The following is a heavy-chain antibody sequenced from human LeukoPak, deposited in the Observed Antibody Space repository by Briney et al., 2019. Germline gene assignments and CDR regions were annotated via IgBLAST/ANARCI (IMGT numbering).Heavy chain of an antibody. CDR1: GGTFSSYA. CDR2: IIPIFGTA. J-gene: IGHJ6*02. V-gene: IGHV1-69*13. D-gene: IGHD1-14*01. Sequence: GASVKVSCKASGGTFSSYAISWVRQAPGQGLEWMGGIIPIFGTANYAQKFQGRVTIIADESTSTAYMELSSLRSEDTAVYYCARHHAYVSTYYYYGMDVWGQGTTVTVSS. CDR3: ARHHAYVSTYYYYGMDV.